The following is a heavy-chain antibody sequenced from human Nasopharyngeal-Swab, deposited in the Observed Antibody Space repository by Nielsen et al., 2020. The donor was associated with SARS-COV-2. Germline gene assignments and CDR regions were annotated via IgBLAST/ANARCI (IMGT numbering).Heavy chain of an antibody. CDR3: AKGLTYYYDSSGYNREGYYYYGMDV. D-gene: IGHD3-22*01. CDR2: IYSGGSST. V-gene: IGHV3-23*03. Sequence: WIRQPPGKGLEWVSVIYSGGSSTYYADSVKGRFTISRDNSKNTLYLQMNSLRAEDTAVYYCAKGLTYYYDSSGYNREGYYYYGMDVWGQGTTVTVSS. J-gene: IGHJ6*02.